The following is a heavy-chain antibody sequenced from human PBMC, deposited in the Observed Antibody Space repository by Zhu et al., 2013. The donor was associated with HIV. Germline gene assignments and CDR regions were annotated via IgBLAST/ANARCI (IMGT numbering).Heavy chain of an antibody. Sequence: QVRLVQSGTEVKKPGSSVKVSCKLSGGSFSNYAFSWVRQAPGQGLEWMGGITPSLDTTNYAQKFQDRVTISADKSSTTVYMELRRLRSEDTAVYFCAGERGVASRSWFAPWGQGTRVT. D-gene: IGHD3-10*01. CDR3: AGERGVASRSWFAP. V-gene: IGHV1-69*06. CDR1: GGSFSNYA. CDR2: ITPSLDTT. J-gene: IGHJ5*02.